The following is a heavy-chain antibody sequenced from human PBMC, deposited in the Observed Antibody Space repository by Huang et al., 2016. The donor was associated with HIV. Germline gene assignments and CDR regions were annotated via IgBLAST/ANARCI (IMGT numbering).Heavy chain of an antibody. Sequence: VESGGGSARSGGSLRLSCAASGFSFSGYAMGWVRQSPGKGLELVSRISVSGGNTYYAYSVEGRFTISRNNFDKNTVYLQMNNLKAADSGIYYCAKDFGVAAPYYFDLWGQGTPVSVSS. CDR2: ISVSGGNT. CDR3: AKDFGVAAPYYFDL. J-gene: IGHJ4*02. CDR1: GFSFSGYA. V-gene: IGHV3-23*04. D-gene: IGHD3-3*01.